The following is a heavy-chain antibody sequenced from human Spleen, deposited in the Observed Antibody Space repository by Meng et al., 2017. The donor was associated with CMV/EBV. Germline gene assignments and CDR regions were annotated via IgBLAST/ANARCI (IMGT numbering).Heavy chain of an antibody. CDR2: ISGSGGST. V-gene: IGHV3-23*01. J-gene: IGHJ3*02. CDR1: GFTFSSYA. D-gene: IGHD2-2*02. CDR3: AREGYTLGRFGAFDI. Sequence: GESLKISCAASGFTFSSYAMSWVRQAPGKGLEWVSAISGSGGSTSYADSVEGRFTISRDNSENTLYLHMNSLRAEDSAVYFCAREGYTLGRFGAFDIWGQGTMVTVSS.